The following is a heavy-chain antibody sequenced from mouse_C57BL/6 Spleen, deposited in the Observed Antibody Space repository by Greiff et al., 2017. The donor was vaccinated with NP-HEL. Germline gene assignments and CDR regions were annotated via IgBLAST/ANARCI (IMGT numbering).Heavy chain of an antibody. CDR2: IYPGDGDT. J-gene: IGHJ4*01. Sequence: QVQLQQSGPELVKPGASVKISCKASGYAFSSSWMNWVKQRPGKGLEWIGRIYPGDGDTNYNGKFKGKATLTADKSSSTAYMQLSSLTSEDSAVYFCAGYYDYDGYAMDYWGQGTSVTVSS. CDR1: GYAFSSSW. CDR3: AGYYDYDGYAMDY. V-gene: IGHV1-82*01. D-gene: IGHD2-4*01.